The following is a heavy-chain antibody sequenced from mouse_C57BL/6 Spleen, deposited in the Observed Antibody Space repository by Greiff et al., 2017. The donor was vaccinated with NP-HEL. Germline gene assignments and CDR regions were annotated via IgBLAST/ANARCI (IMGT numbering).Heavy chain of an antibody. CDR3: ARSSEITTVDDY. D-gene: IGHD1-1*01. CDR2: IFPGDGDT. V-gene: IGHV1-82*01. Sequence: VQLQQSGPELVKPGASVKISCKASGYAFSSSWMNWVKQRPGKGLEWIGRIFPGDGDTNYNGKFKGKATLTADKSSSTAYMQLSSLTSEDSAVYFCARSSEITTVDDYWGQGTTLTVSS. CDR1: GYAFSSSW. J-gene: IGHJ2*01.